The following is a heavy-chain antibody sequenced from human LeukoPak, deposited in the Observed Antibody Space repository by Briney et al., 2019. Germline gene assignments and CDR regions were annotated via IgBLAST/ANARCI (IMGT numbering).Heavy chain of an antibody. V-gene: IGHV3-33*01. D-gene: IGHD4-11*01. J-gene: IGHJ4*01. CDR2: IWSDATNR. CDR1: ILASTPLC. Sequence: GGSLRLSCPVYILASTPLCIQWARQAPGKGLEWVAVIWSDATNRFYAESVKGRFTISRDNSQNTVFLQMNRLRAKDPAIYYCAIDYEGGLGFSNPLKKWDHGTVVTVSS. CDR3: AIDYEGGLGFSNPLKK.